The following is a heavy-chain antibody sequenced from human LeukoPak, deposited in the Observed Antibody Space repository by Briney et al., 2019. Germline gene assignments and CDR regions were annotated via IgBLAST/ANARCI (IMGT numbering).Heavy chain of an antibody. CDR3: ARGISGRPGNWFDP. V-gene: IGHV4-59*12. CDR1: GGSISNYY. D-gene: IGHD6-6*01. Sequence: SETLSLTCTVSGGSISNYYWSWIRQPPGKALEWIGFIYYSGSTNYNPSLKSRVTMSVDTSKNHFSLKLSSVTAADTAIYYCARGISGRPGNWFDPWGQGTLVTVSS. CDR2: IYYSGST. J-gene: IGHJ5*02.